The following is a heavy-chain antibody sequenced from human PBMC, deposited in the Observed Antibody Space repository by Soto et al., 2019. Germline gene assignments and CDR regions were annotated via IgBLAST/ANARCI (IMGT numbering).Heavy chain of an antibody. CDR2: INHSGST. J-gene: IGHJ4*02. CDR3: ARGWGRIFDY. CDR1: GGSFSGYY. D-gene: IGHD7-27*01. V-gene: IGHV4-34*01. Sequence: QVQLQQWGAGLLKPSETLSLTCAVYGGSFSGYYWNWIRQPPGKGLEWIGEINHSGSTNYNPSLKXRVTLSVDTSKNQFSLQLSSVTAADTAVYYCARGWGRIFDYWGQGTLVTVSS.